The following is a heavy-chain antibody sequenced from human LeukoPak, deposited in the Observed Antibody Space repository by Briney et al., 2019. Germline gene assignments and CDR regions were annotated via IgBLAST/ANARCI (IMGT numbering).Heavy chain of an antibody. Sequence: GGSLRLSCAASGFTFSSYAMSWVRQAPGKGLEWVSAISGSGGSTFYAVSVRGRFTISRDNSKNTLYLQMNSLRAEGTAVYYCATKLGSGYDYVYWGQGTLDTVSS. D-gene: IGHD5-12*01. V-gene: IGHV3-23*01. J-gene: IGHJ4*02. CDR2: ISGSGGST. CDR3: ATKLGSGYDYVY. CDR1: GFTFSSYA.